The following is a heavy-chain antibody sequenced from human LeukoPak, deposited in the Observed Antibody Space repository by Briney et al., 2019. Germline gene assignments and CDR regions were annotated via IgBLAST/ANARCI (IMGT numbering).Heavy chain of an antibody. CDR3: ASSGEGYSTRDGNWFDP. Sequence: ASVKVSCKASGYTFTSYAMHWVRQAPGQRLEWMGWINAGNGNTKYSQEFQGRVTITRDTSASTAYMELSSLRSEDMAVYYCASSGEGYSTRDGNWFDPWGQGTLVTVSS. CDR2: INAGNGNT. V-gene: IGHV1-3*03. J-gene: IGHJ5*02. CDR1: GYTFTSYA. D-gene: IGHD6-13*01.